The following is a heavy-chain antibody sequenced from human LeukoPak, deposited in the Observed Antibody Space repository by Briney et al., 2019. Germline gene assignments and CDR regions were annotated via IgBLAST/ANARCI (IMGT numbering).Heavy chain of an antibody. CDR2: INPNSGGT. CDR1: GYTFTGYY. V-gene: IGHV1-2*02. J-gene: IGHJ3*02. CDR3: ARAPEYYDSSGYPPNDAFDI. Sequence: EASVKVSCKASGYTFTGYYMHWARQAPGQGLEWMGWINPNSGGTNYAQKFQGRVTMTRDTSISTAYMELSRLRSDDTAVYYCARAPEYYDSSGYPPNDAFDIWGQGTMVTVSS. D-gene: IGHD3-22*01.